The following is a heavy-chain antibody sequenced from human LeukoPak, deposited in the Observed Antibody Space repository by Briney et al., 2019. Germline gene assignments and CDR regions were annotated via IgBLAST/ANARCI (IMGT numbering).Heavy chain of an antibody. J-gene: IGHJ4*02. CDR3: AREGKGQWLVPNFDY. Sequence: ASVKVSCKVSGYTLTELSMHWVRQAPGQGLEWMGIINPSGGSTSYAQKFQGRVTMTRDMSTSTVYMELSSLRSENTAVYYCAREGKGQWLVPNFDYWGQGTLVTVSS. V-gene: IGHV1-46*01. CDR2: INPSGGST. CDR1: GYTLTELS. D-gene: IGHD6-19*01.